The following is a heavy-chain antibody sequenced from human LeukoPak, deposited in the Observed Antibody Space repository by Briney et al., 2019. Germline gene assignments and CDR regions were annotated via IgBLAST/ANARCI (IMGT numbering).Heavy chain of an antibody. CDR3: ARHYRLWFGESHDFDY. CDR2: IYYGGSNYYNPSLKSGST. J-gene: IGHJ4*02. CDR1: GGSISSYTYY. Sequence: SETLSLTCTVSGGSISSYTYYWGWIRQPPGKRLEWIGSIYYGGSNYYNPSLKSGSTYYNPSLESRVTISVDTSKNQFSLKLSSVTAADTAVYYCARHYRLWFGESHDFDYWGQGTLVTVSS. D-gene: IGHD3-10*01. V-gene: IGHV4-39*01.